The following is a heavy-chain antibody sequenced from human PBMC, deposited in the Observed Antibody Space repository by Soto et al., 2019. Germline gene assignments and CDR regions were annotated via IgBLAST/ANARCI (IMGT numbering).Heavy chain of an antibody. J-gene: IGHJ6*02. CDR1: GYTFTSYD. CDR2: MNPNSGNA. D-gene: IGHD3-3*01. Sequence: ASVKVSCKASGYTFTSYDINWVRQATGQGLEWMGWMNPNSGNAGYAQKFQGRVTMTRNTSISTAYMELSSLRSEDTAVYYCARIKPYYDFWSGCYTSGDGMDVWGQGTTVTVSS. CDR3: ARIKPYYDFWSGCYTSGDGMDV. V-gene: IGHV1-8*01.